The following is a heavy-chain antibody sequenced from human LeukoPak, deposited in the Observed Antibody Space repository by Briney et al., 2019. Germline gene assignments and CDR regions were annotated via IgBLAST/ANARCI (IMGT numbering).Heavy chain of an antibody. CDR3: AKSVYYGSGSPSMDV. D-gene: IGHD3-10*01. Sequence: EASVKVSCKASGGTFSSYAISWVRQAPGQGLEWMGRIIPIFGTANYAQKFQGRVTITTDESTSTAYMELSSLRSEDTAVYYCAKSVYYGSGSPSMDVWGKGTTVTVSS. J-gene: IGHJ6*03. CDR1: GGTFSSYA. V-gene: IGHV1-69*05. CDR2: IIPIFGTA.